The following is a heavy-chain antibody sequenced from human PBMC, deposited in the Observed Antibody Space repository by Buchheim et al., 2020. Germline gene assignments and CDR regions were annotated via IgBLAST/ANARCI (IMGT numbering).Heavy chain of an antibody. J-gene: IGHJ4*02. Sequence: QVQLVQSGPEVKKSGSSVKVSCKASGGALSGYGFSWVRQAPGQGLEWMGGIIPMSGTSTYAERFQGRVTIIADKSTNTVYMELGSLRSEDTAVYFCARIYCSSSSCAGYFDSWGQGT. CDR2: IIPMSGTS. CDR1: GGALSGYG. D-gene: IGHD6-13*01. V-gene: IGHV1-69*06. CDR3: ARIYCSSSSCAGYFDS.